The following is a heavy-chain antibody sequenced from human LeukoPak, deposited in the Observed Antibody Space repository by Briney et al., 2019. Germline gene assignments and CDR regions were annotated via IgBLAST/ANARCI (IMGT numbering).Heavy chain of an antibody. CDR1: GFTFSSYW. Sequence: GGSLRLSCAASGFTFSSYWMSWVRQAPGKGLEWVAVISYDGSNKYYADSVKGRFTISRDNSKNTLYLQMNSLRAEDTAVYYCARGFLAAAGTEDYWGQGTLVTVSS. V-gene: IGHV3-30-3*01. D-gene: IGHD6-13*01. J-gene: IGHJ4*02. CDR3: ARGFLAAAGTEDY. CDR2: ISYDGSNK.